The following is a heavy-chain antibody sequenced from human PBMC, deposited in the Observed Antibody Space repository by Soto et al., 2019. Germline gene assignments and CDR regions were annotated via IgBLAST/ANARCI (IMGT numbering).Heavy chain of an antibody. Sequence: EVQLLESGGGLVQPGGSLRLSCAASGFSYSSHEMSWVRQAPGKGLEWVSGISASGGRRYYADSVKGRFTISRDNSRNTLYLQMNSLRAEDTAVYYCAKVAWYYDSSKRDHDYWGQGTLVTVSS. J-gene: IGHJ4*02. D-gene: IGHD3-22*01. CDR3: AKVAWYYDSSKRDHDY. CDR1: GFSYSSHE. V-gene: IGHV3-23*01. CDR2: ISASGGRR.